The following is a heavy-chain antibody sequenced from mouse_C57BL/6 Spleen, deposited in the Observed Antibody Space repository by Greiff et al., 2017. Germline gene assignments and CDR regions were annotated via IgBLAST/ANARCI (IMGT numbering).Heavy chain of an antibody. CDR1: GFTFSSYA. CDR3: TRDGWDVGAMDY. J-gene: IGHJ4*01. CDR2: ISSGGDYI. Sequence: EVKVVESGEGLVKPGGSLKLSCAASGFTFSSYAMSWVRQTPEKRLEWVAYISSGGDYIYYADTVKGRFTISRDNARNTLYLQMSSLKSEDTAMYYCTRDGWDVGAMDYWGQGTSVTVSS. V-gene: IGHV5-9-1*02. D-gene: IGHD4-1*01.